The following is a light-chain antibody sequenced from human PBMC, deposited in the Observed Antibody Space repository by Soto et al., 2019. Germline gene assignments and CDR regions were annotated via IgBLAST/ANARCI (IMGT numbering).Light chain of an antibody. J-gene: IGKJ4*01. CDR3: QQSYSGPRA. Sequence: DLQMTQSPSSLSASIGDRVTITCRASQSISTYLNWYQQKPGKAPKLLIYAASNLQGGVPSRFSGSGSGTDFTLTISSLQPEDFATYYCQQSYSGPRAFGGGTKVDI. CDR1: QSISTY. CDR2: AAS. V-gene: IGKV1-39*01.